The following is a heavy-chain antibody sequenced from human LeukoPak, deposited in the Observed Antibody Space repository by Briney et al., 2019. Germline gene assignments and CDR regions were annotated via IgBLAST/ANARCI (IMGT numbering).Heavy chain of an antibody. J-gene: IGHJ4*02. V-gene: IGHV1-69*04. Sequence: SVKVSCKASVGTFNSYAISWVRQAPGHGREWMGRIIPIFAISNYAQKFQGRVTITADKSTSRSYMELSRLRSEDTAVYYWAREKKRVGECPTSTVCYSGEGTLVSVSS. CDR2: IIPIFAIS. D-gene: IGHD3-10*01. CDR3: AREKKRVGECPTSTVCY. CDR1: VGTFNSYA.